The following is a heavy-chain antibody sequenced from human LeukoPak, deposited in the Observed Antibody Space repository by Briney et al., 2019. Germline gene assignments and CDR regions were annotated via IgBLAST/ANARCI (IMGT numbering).Heavy chain of an antibody. CDR3: AKGGYSSSWYSFDS. Sequence: GGSLRLSCAASGFSFSSYGINWVRQAPGKGLEWVSAIGGSGGTPYYADSVRGRFTISRDNAKNSLYLQMNSLRAEDTALYYCAKGGYSSSWYSFDSWGQGTLVTVSS. D-gene: IGHD6-13*01. CDR2: IGGSGGTP. V-gene: IGHV3-23*01. J-gene: IGHJ4*02. CDR1: GFSFSSYG.